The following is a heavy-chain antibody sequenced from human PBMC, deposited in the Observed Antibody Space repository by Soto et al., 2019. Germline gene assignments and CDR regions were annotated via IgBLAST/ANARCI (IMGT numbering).Heavy chain of an antibody. V-gene: IGHV1-8*01. CDR1: GYTFTSYD. CDR2: VNPNSGNT. CDR3: AREVGARRLDF. D-gene: IGHD1-26*01. Sequence: QVQLVQSGAEVKKPGASVKVSCKASGYTFTSYDINWVRQATGQGLEWMGWVNPNSGNTGYAQKVQGRVTMPRNTSISTAYMELRSLRSEDTAVYYWAREVGARRLDFWCQGTLVTVSS. J-gene: IGHJ4*02.